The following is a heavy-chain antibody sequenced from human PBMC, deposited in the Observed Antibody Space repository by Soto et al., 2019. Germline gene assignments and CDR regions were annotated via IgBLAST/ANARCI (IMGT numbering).Heavy chain of an antibody. Sequence: QVRLVESGGGVVQPGRSLRLSCAASGFTFSSYAIHWVRQAPGKGLEWVAVISYDGSNKYYAASVKGRFNISTDKSKNPLDLPMTSLRAEDTSVYYCAREAVYADDYWGQRTLVTVSS. D-gene: IGHD4-17*01. J-gene: IGHJ4*02. CDR3: AREAVYADDY. CDR1: GFTFSSYA. V-gene: IGHV3-30-3*01. CDR2: ISYDGSNK.